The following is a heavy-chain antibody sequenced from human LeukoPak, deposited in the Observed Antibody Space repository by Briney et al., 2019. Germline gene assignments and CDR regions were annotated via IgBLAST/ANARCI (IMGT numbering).Heavy chain of an antibody. J-gene: IGHJ4*02. Sequence: AVKVSCKASGGTSSSYAISWVRQAPVQGLEWMGGIIPIFGTANYAQKFQGRVTITADESTSTAYMELSSLRSEDTAVYYCARDSSSSWNFDYWGQGTLVTVSS. V-gene: IGHV1-69*13. CDR1: GGTSSSYA. CDR2: IIPIFGTA. D-gene: IGHD6-13*01. CDR3: ARDSSSSWNFDY.